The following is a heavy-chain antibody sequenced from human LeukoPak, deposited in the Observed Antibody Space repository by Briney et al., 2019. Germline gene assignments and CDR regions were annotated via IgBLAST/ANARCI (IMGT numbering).Heavy chain of an antibody. CDR3: AREDDGSYYYYGMDV. Sequence: ASVKVSCKASGYTFTSYGISWVRQAPGQGLEWMGWISAYNGNRNYAQKLQGRVTMTTDTSTSTAYMELRSLRSDDTAVYYCAREDDGSYYYYGMDVWGQGTTVTVSS. CDR2: ISAYNGNR. V-gene: IGHV1-18*01. D-gene: IGHD1-1*01. CDR1: GYTFTSYG. J-gene: IGHJ6*02.